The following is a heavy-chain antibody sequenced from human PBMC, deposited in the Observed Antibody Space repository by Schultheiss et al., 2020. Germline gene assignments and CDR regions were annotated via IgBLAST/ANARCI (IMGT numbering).Heavy chain of an antibody. Sequence: SETLSLTCTVSGGSISSYYWSWIRQPPGKGLEWIGYIYYSGSTNYNPSLKSRVTISVDMSKNQFSLKLSSVTAADTAVYYCAREQWLVGYNWFDPWGEGTLVT. CDR1: GGSISSYY. CDR2: IYYSGST. CDR3: AREQWLVGYNWFDP. V-gene: IGHV4-59*01. J-gene: IGHJ5*02. D-gene: IGHD6-19*01.